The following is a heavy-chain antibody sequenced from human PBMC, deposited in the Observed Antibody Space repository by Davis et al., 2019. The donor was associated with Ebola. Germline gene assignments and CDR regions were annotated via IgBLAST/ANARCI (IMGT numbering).Heavy chain of an antibody. Sequence: GESLKIPCAAPGFTFSSYAMHRVRQAPGKGLEWVAVISYDGSNKYYADSVKGRFTISRDNSKNTLYLQMSSLRAEDTAVYYCVKVQVVGAAYFDYWGQGTLVTVSS. CDR3: VKVQVVGAAYFDY. J-gene: IGHJ4*02. D-gene: IGHD1-26*01. V-gene: IGHV3-30*14. CDR2: ISYDGSNK. CDR1: GFTFSSYA.